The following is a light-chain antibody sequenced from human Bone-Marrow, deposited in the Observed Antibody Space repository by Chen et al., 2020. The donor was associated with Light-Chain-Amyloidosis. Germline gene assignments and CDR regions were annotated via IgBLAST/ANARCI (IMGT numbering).Light chain of an antibody. CDR3: QVWDRSSDRPV. J-gene: IGLJ3*02. V-gene: IGLV3-21*02. Sequence: SYVLTHPSSVSVAPGQTDTIACGGNNIGSTSVHWYQQTPGQAPLLFVYDDSDRPSGIPERLSGSNYGNTATLTISRVEAGDEADYYCQVWDRSSDRPVFGGGTKLTVL. CDR2: DDS. CDR1: NIGSTS.